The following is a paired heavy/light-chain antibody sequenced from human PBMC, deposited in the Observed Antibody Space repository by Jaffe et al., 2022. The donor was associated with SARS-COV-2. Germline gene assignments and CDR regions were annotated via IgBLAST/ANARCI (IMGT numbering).Light chain of an antibody. J-gene: IGKJ1*01. Sequence: DIQMTQSPSSLSASVGDRVTITCRASQDISNYLAWFQQKPGKAPKSLIYAASSLQSGVPSKFSGSGSGTEFTLTISSLQPEDFATYYCQQYKTYPRTFGQGTKVEIK. CDR2: AAS. V-gene: IGKV1-16*02. CDR1: QDISNY. CDR3: QQYKTYPRT.
Heavy chain of an antibody. CDR3: AKGSRLLSSDF. D-gene: IGHD3-3*01. CDR2: INGSGGRT. Sequence: EVQLLESGGGLVQPGGSLRLSCAASGFTFTNYDMNWVRQAPGKGLQWVSDINGSGGRTYYADSVKGRFTISRDNSKNTVYLQMNSLRAEDTAVYYCAKGSRLLSSDFWGQGTLVTVSS. CDR1: GFTFTNYD. V-gene: IGHV3-23*01. J-gene: IGHJ4*02.